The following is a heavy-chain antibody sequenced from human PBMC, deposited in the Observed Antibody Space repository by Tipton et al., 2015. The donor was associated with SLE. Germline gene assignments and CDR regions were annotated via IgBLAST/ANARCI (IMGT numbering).Heavy chain of an antibody. J-gene: IGHJ3*02. V-gene: IGHV4-39*07. CDR3: AKIARGQDVYNSRAFDI. CDR1: GGSISSTSYY. CDR2: IYYAGKT. Sequence: TLSLTCNVSGGSISSTSYYWGWIRQSPRKGLEWIGDIYYAGKTYYNPSLKSRVTISVDTSKNQFSLNLSSVTAADTAVYYCAKIARGQDVYNSRAFDIWGQGTMVTVSS. D-gene: IGHD5-24*01.